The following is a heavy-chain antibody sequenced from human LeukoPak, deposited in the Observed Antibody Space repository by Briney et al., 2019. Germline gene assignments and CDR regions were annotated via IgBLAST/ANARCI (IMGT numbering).Heavy chain of an antibody. CDR2: ISYDGSNK. J-gene: IGHJ4*02. D-gene: IGHD5-12*01. Sequence: PGGSLRLSCAASGFTFSSYAMHWVRQAPGKGLEWVAVISYDGSNKYYADSVKGRFTISRDNSKNTLYLQMNSLRAEDTAVYYCARAKARRYSGYDAGLAGWGYSSGILDYWGQGTLVTVSS. CDR3: ARAKARRYSGYDAGLAGWGYSSGILDY. V-gene: IGHV3-30*04. CDR1: GFTFSSYA.